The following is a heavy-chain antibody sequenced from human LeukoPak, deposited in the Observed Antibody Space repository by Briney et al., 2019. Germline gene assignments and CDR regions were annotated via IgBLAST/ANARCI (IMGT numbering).Heavy chain of an antibody. CDR3: TRAKYYYDSSGYRSHAFDI. D-gene: IGHD3-22*01. CDR2: IRSKAYGGTT. V-gene: IGHV3-49*04. CDR1: GFTFGDYV. J-gene: IGHJ3*02. Sequence: GGSLRLSCTASGFTFGDYVMSWVCKAPGKGMEWVGFIRSKAYGGTTKNAASVKGRFTISRDDSRSIAYLQMNSLKTEDTAVYYCTRAKYYYDSSGYRSHAFDIWGQGTMVTVSS.